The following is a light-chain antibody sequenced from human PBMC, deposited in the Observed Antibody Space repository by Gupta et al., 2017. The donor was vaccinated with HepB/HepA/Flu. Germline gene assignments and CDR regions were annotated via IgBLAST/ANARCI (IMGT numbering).Light chain of an antibody. CDR3: MQALQTPLT. J-gene: IGKJ4*01. CDR1: QSLLHSNGYNY. CDR2: LGS. Sequence: VMTQSQLSLPVTPGGPASISCRSSQSLLHSNGYNYLDWYLQKQGQSPQLLIYLGSNRASGVPDRFSGSGSGTDFTLKISRVEAEDVGVYYCMQALQTPLTFGGGTKLEIK. V-gene: IGKV2-28*01.